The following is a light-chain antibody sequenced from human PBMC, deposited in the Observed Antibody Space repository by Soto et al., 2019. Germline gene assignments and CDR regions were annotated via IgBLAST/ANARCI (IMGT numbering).Light chain of an antibody. V-gene: IGKV3-11*01. J-gene: IGKJ5*01. CDR2: DAS. CDR1: QSVGSY. CDR3: QQYNNWPPIT. Sequence: EIALTQSPATLSLSPGERATLSCRASQSVGSYLAWYQQKPGQAPRLLIYDASNRATGIPARFSGSGSGTEFTLTISSLQSEDFAVYYCQQYNNWPPITFGQGTRLEIK.